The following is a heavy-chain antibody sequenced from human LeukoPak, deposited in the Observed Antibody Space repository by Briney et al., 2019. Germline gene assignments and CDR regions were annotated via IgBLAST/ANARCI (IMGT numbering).Heavy chain of an antibody. CDR2: TYYRSKWYN. V-gene: IGHV6-1*01. D-gene: IGHD5-24*01. Sequence: SQTLSLTCAISGXSVSSNRPSWTWIRQSPSRGPEWLGRTYYRSKWYNDYAVSLKSRISINPDTSKNQFSLQLNSVTPEDTAVYYCSRSDGASDFDYWGQGTLVTVSS. CDR3: SRSDGASDFDY. J-gene: IGHJ4*02. CDR1: GXSVSSNRPS.